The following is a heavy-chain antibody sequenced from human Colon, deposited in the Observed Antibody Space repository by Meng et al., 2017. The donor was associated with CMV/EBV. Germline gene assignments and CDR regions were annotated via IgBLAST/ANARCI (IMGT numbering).Heavy chain of an antibody. Sequence: GESLKISCAASGFTVSSYSMNWVRQAPGKGMEWVSYISSSSSTIYYADSVKGRFTIFRDNAQNSLYLQMTSLRAEDTAVYYCARGGWGFDYWGQGTLVTVSS. CDR2: ISSSSSTI. D-gene: IGHD1-26*01. J-gene: IGHJ4*02. CDR1: GFTVSSYS. V-gene: IGHV3-48*04. CDR3: ARGGWGFDY.